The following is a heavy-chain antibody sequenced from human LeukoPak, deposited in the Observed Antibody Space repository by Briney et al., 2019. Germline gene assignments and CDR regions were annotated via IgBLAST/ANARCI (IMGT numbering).Heavy chain of an antibody. V-gene: IGHV3-33*06. Sequence: GGSLRLSCAASGFTFSSYGMHWVRQAPGKGLEWVAVIWYDGSNKYYADSVNGRFTISRDNSKNTLYLQMNSLRAEDTAVYYCAKAEDSSSIYYYYYMDVWGKGTTVTVSS. CDR2: IWYDGSNK. J-gene: IGHJ6*03. CDR1: GFTFSSYG. CDR3: AKAEDSSSIYYYYYMDV. D-gene: IGHD6-6*01.